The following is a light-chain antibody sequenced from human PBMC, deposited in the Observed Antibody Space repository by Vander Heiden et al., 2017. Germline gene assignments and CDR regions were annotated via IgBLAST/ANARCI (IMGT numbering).Light chain of an antibody. Sequence: DIVMTQSPDSLRVSLGERTTINCKSSQSVLHSSNNENYCAWYQQKPGQPPKLLIYWASARESGVPGRFSGSGSGTDFTLTISSLQAEDVAVYYCQQYYTTPYTFGQGTKLDIK. CDR2: WAS. J-gene: IGKJ2*01. CDR3: QQYYTTPYT. CDR1: QSVLHSSNNENY. V-gene: IGKV4-1*01.